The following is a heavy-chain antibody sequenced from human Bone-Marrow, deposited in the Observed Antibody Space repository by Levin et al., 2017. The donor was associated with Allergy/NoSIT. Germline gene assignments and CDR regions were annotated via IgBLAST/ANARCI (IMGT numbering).Heavy chain of an antibody. D-gene: IGHD2-21*01. V-gene: IGHV3-30*04. CDR1: GFTFSSYA. CDR2: ISYDGSNK. CDR3: ARAYGGGFDY. J-gene: IGHJ4*02. Sequence: PGGSLRLSCAASGFTFSSYAMHWVRQAPGKGLEWVAVISYDGSNKYYADSVKGRFTISRDNSKNTLYLQMNSLRAEDTAVYYCARAYGGGFDYWGQGTLVTVSS.